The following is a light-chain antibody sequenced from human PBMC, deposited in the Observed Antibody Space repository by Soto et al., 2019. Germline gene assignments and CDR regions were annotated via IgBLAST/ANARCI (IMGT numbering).Light chain of an antibody. V-gene: IGKV1-17*01. J-gene: IGKJ1*01. CDR3: LQHNVFPRA. CDR2: GSS. CDR1: QAIRND. Sequence: DIHMPTSPSSLSASVGARVTITCRASQAIRNDLAWYQQKPGRAPKRLIYGSSTLQSGVPLRFSGSGSGTEFTLTISSLQPEDFATYYCLQHNVFPRAVGQGTKVDI.